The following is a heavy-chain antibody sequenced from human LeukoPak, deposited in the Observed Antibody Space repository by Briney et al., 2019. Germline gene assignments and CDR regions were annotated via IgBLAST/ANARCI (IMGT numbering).Heavy chain of an antibody. Sequence: SETLSLICTVSGGSISSSRHYWGWIRQPPGKGLEWVGSIYYSGSTYYNPSLKSRLTISVDTSKNQFSLRLSSVTAADTAVYYCAAHYCSAGSCYYDPWAREPWSPSPQ. CDR3: AAHYCSAGSCYYDP. V-gene: IGHV4-39*01. D-gene: IGHD2-15*01. J-gene: IGHJ5*02. CDR1: GGSISSSRHY. CDR2: IYYSGST.